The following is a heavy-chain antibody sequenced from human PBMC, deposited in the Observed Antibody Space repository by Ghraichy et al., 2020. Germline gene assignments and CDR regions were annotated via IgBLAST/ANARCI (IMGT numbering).Heavy chain of an antibody. CDR2: ISSSSSYI. CDR3: ARDTRAAAGSPYLNDY. D-gene: IGHD6-13*01. J-gene: IGHJ4*02. V-gene: IGHV3-21*01. Sequence: GGSLRLSCAASGFPFSTYSMNWVRLAPGKGLEWVSSISSSSSYIYYADSVKGRFTISRDNAKNSLYLQMNSLRAEDTAVYYCARDTRAAAGSPYLNDYWGLGTLVTGSS. CDR1: GFPFSTYS.